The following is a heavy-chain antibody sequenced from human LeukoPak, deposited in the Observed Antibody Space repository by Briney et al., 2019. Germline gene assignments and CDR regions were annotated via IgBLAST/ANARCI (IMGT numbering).Heavy chain of an antibody. CDR3: AKDFRSYYYDTSGYFWDY. V-gene: IGHV3-23*01. J-gene: IGHJ4*02. CDR1: GFTFSNYA. CDR2: ITGSAGST. Sequence: GGSLRLSCAASGFTFSNYAMSWVRQAPGRGLEWVSSITGSAGSTYYADSVKGRFTISRDNSKNTLYLQMNSLRAEDTAVYYCAKDFRSYYYDTSGYFWDYWGQGTLVTVSS. D-gene: IGHD3-22*01.